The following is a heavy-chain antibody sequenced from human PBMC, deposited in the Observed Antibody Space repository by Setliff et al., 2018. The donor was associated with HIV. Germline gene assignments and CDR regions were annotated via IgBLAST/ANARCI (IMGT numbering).Heavy chain of an antibody. CDR1: GGSISNYY. D-gene: IGHD3-22*01. CDR2: IQYGDIS. J-gene: IGHJ3*01. CDR3: ARSGYTSGFYWVFGAFGV. Sequence: PSETLSLTCTVSGGSISNYYWTWIRQPPGKGPEWIASIQYGDISHCNPSPQSRVTISVDTSTKKFSLYLSSVNETDTAVYYCARSGYTSGFYWVFGAFGVWGQGKRVTVSS. V-gene: IGHV4-59*01.